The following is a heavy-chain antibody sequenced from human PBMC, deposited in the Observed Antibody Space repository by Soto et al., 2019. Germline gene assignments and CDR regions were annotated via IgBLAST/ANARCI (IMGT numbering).Heavy chain of an antibody. V-gene: IGHV3-74*01. J-gene: IGHJ4*02. CDR2: INSDGSST. CDR3: ARPTIFGYHYFDY. CDR1: GFTFSSYW. Sequence: PGGSLRLSCAASGFTFSSYWMHWVRQAPGKGLVWVSRINSDGSSTSYADSVKGRFTISRDNAKNTLYLQMNSLRAEDTAVYYCARPTIFGYHYFDYWGQGTLVTVSS. D-gene: IGHD3-3*02.